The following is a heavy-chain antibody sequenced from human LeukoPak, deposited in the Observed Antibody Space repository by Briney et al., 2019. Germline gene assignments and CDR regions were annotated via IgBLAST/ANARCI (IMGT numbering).Heavy chain of an antibody. CDR2: IKQDGSEK. J-gene: IGHJ4*02. V-gene: IGHV3-7*03. Sequence: GGSLRLSCAASGITLSIYWMSWVRQAPGKGLEWVANIKQDGSEKYYVDSVNGRFIISRDNANNSLYLQMNSLRAEDTAVYYCARSGSGYVDYWGQGTLVTVSS. CDR3: ARSGSGYVDY. CDR1: GITLSIYW.